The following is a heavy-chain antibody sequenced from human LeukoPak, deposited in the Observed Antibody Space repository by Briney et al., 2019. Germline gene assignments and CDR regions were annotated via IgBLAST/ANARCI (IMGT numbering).Heavy chain of an antibody. V-gene: IGHV4-39*01. J-gene: IGHJ4*02. CDR3: GRPLYSSSPTSPFRY. Sequence: SETLSLTCTVSGGSIISSSYYWGWIRQPPGEGLEWIGTIYYSGSTYYNPSLKSRVTISVDTSKNQFSLKLSSVTAADTAVYYCGRPLYSSSPTSPFRYWGQGTLVTVSS. CDR2: IYYSGST. CDR1: GGSIISSSYY. D-gene: IGHD6-6*01.